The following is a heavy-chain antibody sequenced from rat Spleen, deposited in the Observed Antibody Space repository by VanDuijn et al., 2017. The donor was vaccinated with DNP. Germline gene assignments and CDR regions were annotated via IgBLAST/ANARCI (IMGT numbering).Heavy chain of an antibody. J-gene: IGHJ2*01. CDR2: ISFDGGTT. D-gene: IGHD1-11*01. Sequence: EVQLVESGGGLVQPGRSLKLSCTASGFTFSDYYMAWVRQAPTKGLEWVAYISFDGGTTYYGDSVKGRFTISRDNAKSALYLQMNSLRSEDMATYYCARPLGYGGFAYWGQGVMVTVSA. V-gene: IGHV5-22*01. CDR3: ARPLGYGGFAY. CDR1: GFTFSDYY.